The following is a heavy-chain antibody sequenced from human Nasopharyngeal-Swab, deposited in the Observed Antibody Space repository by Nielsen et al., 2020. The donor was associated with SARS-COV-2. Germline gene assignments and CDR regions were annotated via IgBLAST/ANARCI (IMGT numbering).Heavy chain of an antibody. CDR3: ARSATPMVQGEREWFDP. CDR2: INPNSGGT. D-gene: IGHD3-10*01. J-gene: IGHJ5*02. CDR1: GYTYTGYY. Sequence: AAVKVSCKASGYTYTGYYMHWVRQAPGQGLEGMGRINPNSGGTNYAQKFQGRMSMTRDTTVSTAYMELSRLRSGGAAVYYCARSATPMVQGEREWFDPWGQGTLVTVSS. V-gene: IGHV1-2*06.